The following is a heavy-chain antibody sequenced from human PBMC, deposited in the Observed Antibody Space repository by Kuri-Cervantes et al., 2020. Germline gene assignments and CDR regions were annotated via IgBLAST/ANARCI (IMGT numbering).Heavy chain of an antibody. CDR1: GYTFTSYD. J-gene: IGHJ4*02. D-gene: IGHD1-7*01. CDR3: ARDRNHLTKTGTTTHDY. CDR2: MNPNSGNT. Sequence: ASVKVSCKASGYTFTSYDINWVRQATGQGLEWMGWMNPNSGNTGYAQKFQGRVTMTRNTSISTAYMELRSLRSDDTAVYYCARDRNHLTKTGTTTHDYWGQGTLVTVSS. V-gene: IGHV1-8*01.